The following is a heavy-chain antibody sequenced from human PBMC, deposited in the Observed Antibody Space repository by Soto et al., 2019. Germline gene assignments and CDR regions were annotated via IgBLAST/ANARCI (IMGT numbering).Heavy chain of an antibody. J-gene: IGHJ4*02. D-gene: IGHD3-22*01. CDR2: IKTKIDGGTT. CDR3: TKYYYDSGAYAGY. Sequence: EVQLVESGGGLVKPGGSLRLSCAASGFTFSNAWMSWVRQAPGKGLEWVGRIKTKIDGGTTDYAAPVKGRFTISRDDSKNTLYLQMNSLKTEDTAVYYCTKYYYDSGAYAGYWGQGTLVTVSS. V-gene: IGHV3-15*01. CDR1: GFTFSNAW.